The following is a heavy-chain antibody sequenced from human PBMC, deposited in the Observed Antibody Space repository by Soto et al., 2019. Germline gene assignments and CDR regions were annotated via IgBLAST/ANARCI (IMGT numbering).Heavy chain of an antibody. CDR2: IDDTGST. Sequence: SETLSLTCTVSGDSISSSYWNWIRQAPGKGLEWIGYIDDTGSTNYNPSLKGRVTLSVDPSNNQYSLKLSSVTAADTAVYYCARGVLEWLLRDSYYYYMDVWGKRTTVTVSS. D-gene: IGHD3-3*01. CDR3: ARGVLEWLLRDSYYYYMDV. CDR1: GDSISSSY. V-gene: IGHV4-59*01. J-gene: IGHJ6*03.